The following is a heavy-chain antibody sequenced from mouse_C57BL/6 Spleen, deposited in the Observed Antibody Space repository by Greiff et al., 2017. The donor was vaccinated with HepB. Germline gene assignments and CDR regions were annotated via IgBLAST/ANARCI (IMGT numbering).Heavy chain of an antibody. D-gene: IGHD3-2*02. CDR3: ARRTSSGYRYAMDY. J-gene: IGHJ4*01. V-gene: IGHV8-12*01. CDR2: IYWDDDK. Sequence: QVQLKESGPGILQSSQTLSLTCSFSGFSLSTSGMGVSWIRQPSGKGLEWLAHIYWDDDKRYNPSLKSRLTISKDTSRNQVFLKITSVDTADTATDYCARRTSSGYRYAMDYWGQGTSVTVSS. CDR1: GFSLSTSGMG.